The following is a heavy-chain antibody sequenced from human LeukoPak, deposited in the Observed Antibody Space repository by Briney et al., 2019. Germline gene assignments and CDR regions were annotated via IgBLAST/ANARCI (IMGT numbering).Heavy chain of an antibody. D-gene: IGHD2-2*01. CDR1: GFTVSSNY. J-gene: IGHJ4*02. V-gene: IGHV3-66*01. CDR2: IYSGGST. CDR3: ASPPGYCSSTSCYGLDY. Sequence: GGSLRLSCAASGFTVSSNYMSWVRQAPGKGLEWVSVIYSGGSTYYAESVKGRFTISRDNSKNTLYLQMNSLRAEDTAVYYCASPPGYCSSTSCYGLDYWGQGTLVTVSS.